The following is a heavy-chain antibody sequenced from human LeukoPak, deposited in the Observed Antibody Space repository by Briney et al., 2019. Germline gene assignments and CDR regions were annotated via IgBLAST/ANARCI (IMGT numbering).Heavy chain of an antibody. V-gene: IGHV5-51*01. J-gene: IGHJ4*02. CDR3: ARRSGSSGWYYFDY. D-gene: IGHD6-19*01. CDR2: IYPGDSDT. Sequence: GESLKISCQGSGSTFTSYSSGWVRQLPGKGLEWMGIIYPGDSDTRYSPSFQAQVTISDAKSITTSYLQWSSLKASDTGMYYCARRSGSSGWYYFDYWGQGSLVTVSS. CDR1: GSTFTSYS.